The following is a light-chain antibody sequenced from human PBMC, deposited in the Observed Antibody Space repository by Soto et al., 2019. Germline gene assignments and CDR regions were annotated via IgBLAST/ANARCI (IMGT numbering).Light chain of an antibody. CDR2: HIS. J-gene: IGKJ2*01. Sequence: DIVVTQTPLSSPVTLGQPASISCRSSESLVHSDGTTYLSWFQQRPGQPPRLLIYHISNRFSGVPDRFSGSGAGTDFTLKISRVEDEDVGVYYCMQAKQFPYTLGQGTKLEIK. CDR1: ESLVHSDGTTY. CDR3: MQAKQFPYT. V-gene: IGKV2-24*01.